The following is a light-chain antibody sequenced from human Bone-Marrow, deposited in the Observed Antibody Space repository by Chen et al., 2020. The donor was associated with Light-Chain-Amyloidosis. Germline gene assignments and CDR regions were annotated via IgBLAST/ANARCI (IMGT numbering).Light chain of an antibody. CDR2: DDS. Sequence: SYVLTQPSSVSVAPGQTATIACGGNNIGSTSVHWYQQTPGQAPILVVYDDSDRPSGIPERLSGSNSGHTATLTISRVEAGDAADYYCQVWDRSSDRPVFGGGTKLTVL. J-gene: IGLJ3*02. CDR1: NIGSTS. CDR3: QVWDRSSDRPV. V-gene: IGLV3-21*02.